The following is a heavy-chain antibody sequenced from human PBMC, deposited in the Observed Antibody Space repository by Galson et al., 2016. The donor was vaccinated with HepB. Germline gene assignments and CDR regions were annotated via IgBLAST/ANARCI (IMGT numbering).Heavy chain of an antibody. CDR1: GFPFSNYW. J-gene: IGHJ4*02. CDR3: TRVHREGIAAAGLQI. D-gene: IGHD6-13*01. Sequence: SLRLSCAASGFPFSNYWMHWVRQAPGKGPVWVSRINSDGSSTTYAASVKGRFTISRDNAKNTLYLQMNSLRDEDTALYYCTRVHREGIAAAGLQIWGQGTLVIVSS. V-gene: IGHV3-74*01. CDR2: INSDGSST.